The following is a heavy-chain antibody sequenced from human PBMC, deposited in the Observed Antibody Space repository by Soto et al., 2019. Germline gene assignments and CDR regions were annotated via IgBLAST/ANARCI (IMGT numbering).Heavy chain of an antibody. D-gene: IGHD2-15*01. CDR2: INHSGST. Sequence: SETLSLTCAVYGGSFSGYYWSWIRQPPGKGLEWIGEINHSGSTNYNPSLKSRVTISVDTSKNQFSLKLSSVTAADTAVYYCAREGVVAATRTVDYWGQGTLVTVSS. J-gene: IGHJ4*02. CDR3: AREGVVAATRTVDY. CDR1: GGSFSGYY. V-gene: IGHV4-34*01.